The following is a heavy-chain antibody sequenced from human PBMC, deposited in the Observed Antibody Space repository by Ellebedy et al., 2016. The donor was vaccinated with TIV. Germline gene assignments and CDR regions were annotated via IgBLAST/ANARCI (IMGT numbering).Heavy chain of an antibody. V-gene: IGHV3-48*01. D-gene: IGHD4-17*01. Sequence: GGSLRLSCAASGFTFSSYSMNWVRQAPGKGLEWVSYISSSSSTIYYADSVKGRFTISRDNAKNSLYLQMNSLRAEDTAVYYCARLLNYGDYVFYYYYGMDVWGQGTTVTVSS. J-gene: IGHJ6*02. CDR1: GFTFSSYS. CDR2: ISSSSSTI. CDR3: ARLLNYGDYVFYYYYGMDV.